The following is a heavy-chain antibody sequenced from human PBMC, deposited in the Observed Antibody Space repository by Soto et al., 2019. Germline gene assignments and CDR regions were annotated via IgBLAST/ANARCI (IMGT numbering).Heavy chain of an antibody. CDR3: ARQTYDAESGLNFAYYFES. CDR2: IDPGDSQT. J-gene: IGHJ4*02. D-gene: IGHD2-15*01. CDR1: GYSFAGYW. Sequence: PGESLKISCKGSGYSFAGYWITWVRQMPGKGLEWMGRIDPGDSQTYYSPSFRGHVTISAAKSITTVFLQWSSLRASDTAMYYCARQTYDAESGLNFAYYFESWGQGTLVTVAS. V-gene: IGHV5-10-1*01.